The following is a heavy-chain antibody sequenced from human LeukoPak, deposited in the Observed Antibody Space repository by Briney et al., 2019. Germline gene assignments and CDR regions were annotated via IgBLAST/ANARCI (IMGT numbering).Heavy chain of an antibody. CDR1: GGSFSGYY. D-gene: IGHD3-10*01. CDR3: ARRYYYSSGSYGR. V-gene: IGHV4-34*01. Sequence: SETLSLTCAVYGGSFSGYYWSWIRQPPGKGLEWIGEINHSGSTNYNPSLKSRVTISVDTSKNQFSLKLSSVTAADTAVYYCARRYYYSSGSYGRWGQGTLVTVSS. J-gene: IGHJ4*02. CDR2: INHSGST.